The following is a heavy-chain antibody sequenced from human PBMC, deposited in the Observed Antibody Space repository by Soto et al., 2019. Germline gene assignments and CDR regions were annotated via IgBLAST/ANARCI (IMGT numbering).Heavy chain of an antibody. D-gene: IGHD3-3*02. CDR1: GGSFSGYY. V-gene: IGHV4-34*01. CDR2: INHCGGT. Sequence: ASETLSLTCAVYGGSFSGYYCTWIRQGPGKGLEWIGEINHCGGTNYNSSLKSRVTISVDTSKNQFSLILYSVTAADTAVYYCARDRQYYQFWSGCQNEGPCAMDVWGQGTTVTVS. J-gene: IGHJ6*02. CDR3: ARDRQYYQFWSGCQNEGPCAMDV.